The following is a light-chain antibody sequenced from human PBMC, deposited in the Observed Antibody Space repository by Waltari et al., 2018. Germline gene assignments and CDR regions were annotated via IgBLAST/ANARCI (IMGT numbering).Light chain of an antibody. Sequence: DIQMTKYPSSLSASLVPRGLITCRASQSISSFLNCVQQKPGKAPTLLIYAASSLQSGVPSRFSGSGSGTDYTLAISRQQREEFATYYCQQSYRSPITFGQGTRLEIK. V-gene: IGKV1-39*01. CDR1: QSISSF. CDR2: AAS. CDR3: QQSYRSPIT. J-gene: IGKJ5*01.